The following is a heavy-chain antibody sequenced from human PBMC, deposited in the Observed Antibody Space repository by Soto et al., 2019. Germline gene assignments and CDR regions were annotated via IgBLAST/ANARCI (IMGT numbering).Heavy chain of an antibody. CDR1: GYTFTSYA. CDR3: ARGDATKIVVTTYYAMDV. Sequence: VASVKVSCKASGYTFTSYAMHWVRQAPGQRLEWMGGIIPVFGTANYAQKFQGRVTITADESTSIVYMDVTSLRSEDTAVYYCARGDATKIVVTTYYAMDVWGQGTTVTVSS. J-gene: IGHJ6*02. V-gene: IGHV1-69*13. CDR2: IIPVFGTA. D-gene: IGHD3-9*01.